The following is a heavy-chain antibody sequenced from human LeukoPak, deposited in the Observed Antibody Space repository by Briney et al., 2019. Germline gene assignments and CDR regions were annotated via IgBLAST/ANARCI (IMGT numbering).Heavy chain of an antibody. CDR3: ARGLTEYSSSDDAFDI. J-gene: IGHJ3*02. CDR1: GFTFDDYG. Sequence: PGGSLRLSCAASGFTFDDYGMSWVRQAPGKGLEWVSGINWNGGSTGYAESVKGRITISRDNAKNSLTLQMNRLRAEDTALYYCARGLTEYSSSDDAFDIWGQGTMVTVSS. D-gene: IGHD6-6*01. V-gene: IGHV3-20*04. CDR2: INWNGGST.